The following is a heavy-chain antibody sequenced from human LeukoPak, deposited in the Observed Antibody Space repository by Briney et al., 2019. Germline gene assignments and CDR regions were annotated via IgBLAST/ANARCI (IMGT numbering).Heavy chain of an antibody. Sequence: GGSLRLSCAASGFTVSSNYMSWVRQAPGKGLEWVSVVYSTGSTYYADSVKGRLTISRDNSKNTLSLQMNSLRAEDTAVYYCARTYDTPYYFDSWGQGTLVTVSS. D-gene: IGHD3-9*01. CDR1: GFTVSSNY. CDR3: ARTYDTPYYFDS. V-gene: IGHV3-66*01. J-gene: IGHJ4*02. CDR2: VYSTGST.